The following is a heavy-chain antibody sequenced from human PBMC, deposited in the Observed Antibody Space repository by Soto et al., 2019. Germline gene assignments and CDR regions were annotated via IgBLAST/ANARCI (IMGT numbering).Heavy chain of an antibody. CDR1: GGSISSGDYY. Sequence: PSETLSLTCTVSGGSISSGDYYWSWIRQPPGKGLEWIGYIYYSGSTYYNPSLKSRVTISVDTSKNQFSLKLSSVTAADTAVYYCARGSYYHDPSGSYHYWGPAPLHTVSS. CDR3: ARGSYYHDPSGSYHY. CDR2: IYYSGST. J-gene: IGHJ4*02. V-gene: IGHV4-30-4*01. D-gene: IGHD3-22*01.